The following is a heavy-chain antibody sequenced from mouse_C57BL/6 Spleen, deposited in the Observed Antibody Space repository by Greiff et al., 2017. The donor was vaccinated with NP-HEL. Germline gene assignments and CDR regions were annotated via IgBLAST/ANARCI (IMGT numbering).Heavy chain of an antibody. CDR3: ARWGDGYSYAMDY. D-gene: IGHD2-3*01. CDR2: INPNNGGT. V-gene: IGHV1-26*01. Sequence: VQLQQSGPELVKPGASVKISCKASGYTFTDYYMNWVKQSHGKSLEWIGDINPNNGGTSYNQKFKGKATLTVDKSSSTAYMELRSLTSEDSAVYYCARWGDGYSYAMDYWGQGTSVTVSS. J-gene: IGHJ4*01. CDR1: GYTFTDYY.